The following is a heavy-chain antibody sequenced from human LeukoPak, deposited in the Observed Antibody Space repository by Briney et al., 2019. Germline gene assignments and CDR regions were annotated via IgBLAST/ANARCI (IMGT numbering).Heavy chain of an antibody. CDR3: ARGYDSSAYKLPIDS. CDR1: GYNFKGYY. J-gene: IGHJ4*02. V-gene: IGHV1-2*02. D-gene: IGHD3-22*01. CDR2: INPNSGGT. Sequence: ASVKVSCKAPGYNFKGYYIYWVRQAPGQGLEWMGWINPNSGGTNYAQKFQGRVTFTRDTSTSTAYMELSRLRSDDTAVYFCARGYDSSAYKLPIDSWGQGTLVSVSS.